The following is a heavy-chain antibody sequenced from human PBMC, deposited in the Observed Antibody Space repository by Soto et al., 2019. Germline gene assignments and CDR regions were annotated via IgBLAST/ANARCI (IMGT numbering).Heavy chain of an antibody. D-gene: IGHD3-10*01. V-gene: IGHV3-21*01. CDR1: GFTFSSYS. J-gene: IGHJ4*02. Sequence: GGSLRLSCAASGFTFSSYSMNWVRQAPGKGLEWVSSISSSSSYIYYADSVKGRFTISRDNAKNSLYLQMNSLRAEDTAVYYCARDPPFFGDGFDYWGQGSLVTISS. CDR2: ISSSSSYI. CDR3: ARDPPFFGDGFDY.